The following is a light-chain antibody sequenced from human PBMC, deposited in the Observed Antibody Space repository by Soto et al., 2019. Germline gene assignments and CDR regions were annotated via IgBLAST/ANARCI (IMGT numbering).Light chain of an antibody. CDR3: QQRSNWPLT. CDR2: DAS. V-gene: IGKV3-11*01. Sequence: EIVMTQSPATLSVSPVERATLSCRASQSVGSNLAWYQQRPGQAPRLLIYDASNRATGIPARFSGGGSGTDFTLTISSLEPEDFAVYYCQQRSNWPLTCGGGNKGDIK. CDR1: QSVGSN. J-gene: IGKJ4*01.